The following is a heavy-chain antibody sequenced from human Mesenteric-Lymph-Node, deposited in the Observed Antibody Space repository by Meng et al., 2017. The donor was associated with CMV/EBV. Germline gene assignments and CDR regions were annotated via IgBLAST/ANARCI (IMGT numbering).Heavy chain of an antibody. CDR1: GGSISSSDYY. D-gene: IGHD1-20*01. Sequence: SETLSLTCTVSGGSISSSDYYWGWIRQSPGKGLEWIGSIYYSGSTYFNPSFKSRVTISVDTSKNQFSLKLNSVTAADTSVYYCARRVLNWSAFDIWGQGTMVTVSS. CDR3: ARRVLNWSAFDI. V-gene: IGHV4-39*07. CDR2: IYYSGST. J-gene: IGHJ3*02.